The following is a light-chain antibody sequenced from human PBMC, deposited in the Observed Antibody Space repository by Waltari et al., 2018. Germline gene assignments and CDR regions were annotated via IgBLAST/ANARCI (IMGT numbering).Light chain of an antibody. CDR2: EVT. J-gene: IGLJ3*02. CDR3: FSYVRGNTWV. Sequence: QSALTQPASVSGSPGQSITISCSGTSNDVGDFDLVSWFQQHPGKAPQLIIYEVTERPSGVSNRFSGSKSGTTASLRISGLQAEDEANYYCFSYVRGNTWVFGGGTALTVL. CDR1: SNDVGDFDL. V-gene: IGLV2-23*02.